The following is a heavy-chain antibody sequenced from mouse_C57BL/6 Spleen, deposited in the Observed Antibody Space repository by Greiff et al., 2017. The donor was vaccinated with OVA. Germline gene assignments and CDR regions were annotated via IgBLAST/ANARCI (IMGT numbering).Heavy chain of an antibody. D-gene: IGHD2-4*01. CDR2: IWRGGST. V-gene: IGHV2-5*01. Sequence: VKLMESGPGLVQPSQSLSITCTVSGFSLTSYGVHWVRQSPGKGLEWLGVIWRGGSTDYNAAFMSRLSITKDNSKSQVFFKMNSLQADDTAIYYCAKNRDYDRNYAMDYWGQGTSVTVSS. J-gene: IGHJ4*01. CDR3: AKNRDYDRNYAMDY. CDR1: GFSLTSYG.